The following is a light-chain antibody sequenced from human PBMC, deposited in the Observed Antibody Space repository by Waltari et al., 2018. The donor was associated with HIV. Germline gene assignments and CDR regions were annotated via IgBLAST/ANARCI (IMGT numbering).Light chain of an antibody. CDR1: STDVGYFNY. CDR3: NSYAGSNTLV. V-gene: IGLV2-8*01. J-gene: IGLJ3*02. Sequence: QSALTQHPSASGSPGPSVTISRTRTSTDVGYFNYVSWYQQHPGKAPKLLIFDVTKRPSGVPDRFSGSKSGNTASLTVSGLQPEDEAVYYCNSYAGSNTLVFGGGTKLTVL. CDR2: DVT.